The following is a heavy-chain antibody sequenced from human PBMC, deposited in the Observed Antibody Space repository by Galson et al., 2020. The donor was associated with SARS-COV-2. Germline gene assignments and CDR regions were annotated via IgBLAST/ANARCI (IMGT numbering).Heavy chain of an antibody. CDR3: AKGADQEFWSGYYIWDYYYYGMDV. J-gene: IGHJ6*02. CDR2: ISGSGGST. V-gene: IGHV3-23*01. CDR1: GFTFSSYA. Sequence: GGSLRLSCAASGFTFSSYAMSWVRQAPGKGLEWVSAISGSGGSTYYADSVKGRFTISRDNSKNTLYLQMNSLRAEDTAVYYCAKGADQEFWSGYYIWDYYYYGMDVWGQGTTVTVSS. D-gene: IGHD3-3*01.